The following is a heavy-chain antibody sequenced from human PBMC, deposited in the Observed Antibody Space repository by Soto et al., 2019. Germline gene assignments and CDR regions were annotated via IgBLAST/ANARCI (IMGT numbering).Heavy chain of an antibody. V-gene: IGHV1-69*13. Sequence: SVKVSCKASRGHFSSYATSWVRQAPGKGPEWMGGIIPIFGTANHAQKFQGRVTITADESTSTAYMELSSLRSEDTARYYCTRGGPSGGGPLYDYYGMDVWGQGTTVTVS. CDR3: TRGGPSGGGPLYDYYGMDV. CDR2: IIPIFGTA. CDR1: RGHFSSYA. J-gene: IGHJ6*02. D-gene: IGHD2-15*01.